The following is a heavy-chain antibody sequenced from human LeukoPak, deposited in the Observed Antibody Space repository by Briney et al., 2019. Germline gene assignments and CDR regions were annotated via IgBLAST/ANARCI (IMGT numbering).Heavy chain of an antibody. CDR3: ARGLGSGSYYHY. CDR1: GGYSSGNY. CDR2: INRGGNT. D-gene: IGHD3-10*01. V-gene: IGHV4-34*01. J-gene: IGHJ4*02. Sequence: TSETLSLTCAIYGGYSSGNYWSWVRQPPGKGLEWIGEINRGGNTNYNPSLKSRVTISVDTSKNQFSLKLTSVTAADTAVYYCARGLGSGSYYHYWGQGTLVTVSS.